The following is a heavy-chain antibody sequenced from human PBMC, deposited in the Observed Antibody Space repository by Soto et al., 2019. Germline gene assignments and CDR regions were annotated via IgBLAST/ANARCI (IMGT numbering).Heavy chain of an antibody. D-gene: IGHD6-13*01. CDR3: ARAFQQLVQGNWFDP. Sequence: ASVKVSCKASGYTFTSYYMHWVRQAPGQGLEWMGIINPSGGSTSYAQKFQGGVTMTRDTSTSTVYMELSSLRSEDTAVYYCARAFQQLVQGNWFDPWGQGTLVTVSS. J-gene: IGHJ5*02. V-gene: IGHV1-46*01. CDR2: INPSGGST. CDR1: GYTFTSYY.